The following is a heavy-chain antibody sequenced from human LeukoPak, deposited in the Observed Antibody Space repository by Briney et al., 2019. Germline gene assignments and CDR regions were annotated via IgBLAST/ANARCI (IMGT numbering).Heavy chain of an antibody. Sequence: SETLSLTCTVSGGSVSSGSCYWSWIRQPPGKGLEWIGYIYYSGSTNYNPSLKSRVTISVDTSKNPFSLKLSSVTAADTAVYYCARGVVGATGDFDYWGQGTLDTVSS. J-gene: IGHJ4*02. CDR1: GGSVSSGSCY. V-gene: IGHV4-61*01. D-gene: IGHD1-26*01. CDR2: IYYSGST. CDR3: ARGVVGATGDFDY.